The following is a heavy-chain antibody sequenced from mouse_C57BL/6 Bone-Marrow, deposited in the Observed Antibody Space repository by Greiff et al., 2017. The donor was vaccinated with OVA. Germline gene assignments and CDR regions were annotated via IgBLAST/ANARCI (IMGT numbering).Heavy chain of an antibody. D-gene: IGHD1-1*01. CDR2: IDPSDSYT. CDR1: GYTFTSYW. V-gene: IGHV1-50*01. CDR3: AREGVYDYGSSSWFAY. Sequence: VKLQQPGAELVKPGASVKLSCKASGYTFTSYWMQWVKQRPGQGLEWIGEIDPSDSYTNYNQKFKGKATLTVDTSSSTAYMQLSSLTSEDSAVYYCAREGVYDYGSSSWFAYWGQGTLVTVSA. J-gene: IGHJ3*01.